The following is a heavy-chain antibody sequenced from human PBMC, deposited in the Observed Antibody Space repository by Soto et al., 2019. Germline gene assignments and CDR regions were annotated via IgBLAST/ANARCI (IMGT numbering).Heavy chain of an antibody. J-gene: IGHJ4*02. D-gene: IGHD1-26*01. V-gene: IGHV4-30-4*01. CDR2: IYYNGGT. CDR1: GASISSGDYY. CDR3: GRGSGSFALFDY. Sequence: QVQLQESGPGLVKPSQTLSLTCTVSGASISSGDYYWSWIRQPPGKGLEWIGYIYYNGGTYYNPSLDSRITISLDASKNQFSLELSSVTAADTAVYYCGRGSGSFALFDYWGQGTLVTVSS.